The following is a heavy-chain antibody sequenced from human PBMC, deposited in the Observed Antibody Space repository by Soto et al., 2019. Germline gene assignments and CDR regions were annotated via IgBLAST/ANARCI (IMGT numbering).Heavy chain of an antibody. Sequence: PSETLSLTCTVSGGPINSYYWSWIPQPPGKGLERIGDIYYSGSTKYNPPLKSRATISVDTSKTHFSLNLSSVTAADTAVYYCARRGGYTYGPATTFYYYYYMDVWGKGTTVTVSS. CDR3: ARRGGYTYGPATTFYYYYYMDV. CDR2: IYYSGST. CDR1: GGPINSYY. J-gene: IGHJ6*03. D-gene: IGHD5-18*01. V-gene: IGHV4-59*08.